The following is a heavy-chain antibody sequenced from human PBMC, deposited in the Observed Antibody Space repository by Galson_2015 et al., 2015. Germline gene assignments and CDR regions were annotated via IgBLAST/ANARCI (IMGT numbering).Heavy chain of an antibody. CDR1: GFTFNTYA. Sequence: SLRLSCAGSGFTFNTYAMNWVRQAPGKGLEWVSGITGSGGSTYYADSVKGRFTISRDNSKNTLYLHMNSLRAEDTAIYYCAKDRQVSTVTTQGIFDYWGQGTLVTVSS. D-gene: IGHD4-17*01. J-gene: IGHJ4*02. CDR2: ITGSGGST. CDR3: AKDRQVSTVTTQGIFDY. V-gene: IGHV3-23*01.